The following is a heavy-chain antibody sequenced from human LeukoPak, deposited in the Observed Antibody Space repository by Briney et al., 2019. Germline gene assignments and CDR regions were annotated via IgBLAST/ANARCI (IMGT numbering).Heavy chain of an antibody. CDR1: GGSISSYY. D-gene: IGHD3-22*01. CDR3: AKDGGGYYYDSAEYFQH. CDR2: IYYSGST. J-gene: IGHJ1*01. Sequence: PSETLSLTCTVSGGSISSYYWSWIRQPPGKGLEWIGYIYYSGSTSYNPSLKSRVTISVDRSKNQFSLKLSSVTAEDTAVYYCAKDGGGYYYDSAEYFQHWGQGTLVTVSS. V-gene: IGHV4-59*12.